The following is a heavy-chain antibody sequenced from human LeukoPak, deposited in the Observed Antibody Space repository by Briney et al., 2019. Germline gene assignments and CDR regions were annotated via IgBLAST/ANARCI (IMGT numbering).Heavy chain of an antibody. Sequence: GASVKVSCKASGYTFTSYATHWVRQAPGQRLEWMGWINAGNGNTKYSQKFQGRVTMTRDMSTSTVYMELSSLRSEDTAVYYCARDRSCSSTSCYGNRYYYYYMDVWGKGTTVTVSS. V-gene: IGHV1-3*01. J-gene: IGHJ6*03. D-gene: IGHD2-2*01. CDR2: INAGNGNT. CDR1: GYTFTSYA. CDR3: ARDRSCSSTSCYGNRYYYYYMDV.